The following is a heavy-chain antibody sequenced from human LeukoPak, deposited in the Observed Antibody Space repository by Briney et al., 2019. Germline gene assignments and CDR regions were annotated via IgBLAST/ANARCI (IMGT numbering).Heavy chain of an antibody. V-gene: IGHV1-69*02. J-gene: IGHJ4*02. CDR1: GGTVSSYT. CDR3: ARVGGSYGFDY. CDR2: IIPILGIA. D-gene: IGHD1-26*01. Sequence: GASVKVSCKASGGTVSSYTISWGRQAPGQGLEWMGRIIPILGIANYAQKFQGRVTITADKFTSTAYMELSSLRSEDTAVYYCARVGGSYGFDYWGQGTLVTVSS.